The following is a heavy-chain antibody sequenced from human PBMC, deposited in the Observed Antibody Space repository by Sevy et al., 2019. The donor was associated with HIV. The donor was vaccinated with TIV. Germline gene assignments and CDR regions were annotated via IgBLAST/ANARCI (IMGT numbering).Heavy chain of an antibody. CDR1: GGSISRSNW. Sequence: SETLSLTCAVSGGSISRSNWWSWVRQPPGKGLEWIGEVYYTGSTNYRPSLKSRVTISIDRSKNQVSLRLSSVTAADTAVYFCASGPTTMFYFDSWGQRALVTVSS. CDR2: VYYTGST. J-gene: IGHJ4*02. CDR3: ASGPTTMFYFDS. V-gene: IGHV4-4*02. D-gene: IGHD1-26*01.